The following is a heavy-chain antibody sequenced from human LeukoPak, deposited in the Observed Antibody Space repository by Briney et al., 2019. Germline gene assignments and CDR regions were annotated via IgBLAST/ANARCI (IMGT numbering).Heavy chain of an antibody. CDR1: GFTFTSYW. J-gene: IGHJ3*02. CDR2: IDPSDSYT. D-gene: IGHD3-22*01. Sequence: GASVKVSCKASGFTFTSYWISWVRQMPGKXLEWMGRIDPSDSYTNYSPSFQGHVTISADKSISTAYLQWSSLKASDTAMYYCARPRGDTYYYDSSGLDAFDIWGQGTMVTVSS. CDR3: ARPRGDTYYYDSSGLDAFDI. V-gene: IGHV5-10-1*01.